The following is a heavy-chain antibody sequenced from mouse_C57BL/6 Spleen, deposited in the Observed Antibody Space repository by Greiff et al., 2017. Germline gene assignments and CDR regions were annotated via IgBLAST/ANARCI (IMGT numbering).Heavy chain of an antibody. CDR3: TRYDTGNYYARDY. J-gene: IGHJ4*01. D-gene: IGHD2-3*01. V-gene: IGHV1-15*01. Sequence: VHLVESGAELVRPGASVTLSCKASGSTFTDYEMHWVKQTPVHGLEWIGALDPETGGTAYNQKFKGKAILTADKSSSTAYMELRSLTSEDSAVYYCTRYDTGNYYARDYGGQGTSGTVAS. CDR1: GSTFTDYE. CDR2: LDPETGGT.